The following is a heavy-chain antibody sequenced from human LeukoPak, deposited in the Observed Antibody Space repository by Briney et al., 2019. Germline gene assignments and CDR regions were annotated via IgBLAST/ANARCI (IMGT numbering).Heavy chain of an antibody. Sequence: GGSLRLSCAASGFTFSSYGMHWVRQAPGKGLEWVAFTRYDGNDKYYADSVKGRFIISRDNSKNMLYLQMHSLRAEDTALYYCARGYVDIVAAITWNFDYWGQGTLVTVSS. CDR3: ARGYVDIVAAITWNFDY. J-gene: IGHJ4*02. CDR1: GFTFSSYG. CDR2: TRYDGNDK. D-gene: IGHD5-12*01. V-gene: IGHV3-30*02.